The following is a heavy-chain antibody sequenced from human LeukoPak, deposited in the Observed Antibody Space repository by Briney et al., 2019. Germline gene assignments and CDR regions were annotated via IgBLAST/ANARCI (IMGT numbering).Heavy chain of an antibody. D-gene: IGHD6-13*01. J-gene: IGHJ5*02. V-gene: IGHV1-3*02. CDR1: GYTFTSYA. CDR3: ARDRGPMKRQQLVPYNWFDP. CDR2: SNAGKGNT. Sequence: GASVKVSCKASGYTFTSYAMHWVRQAPGQRLEWMGWSNAGKGNTKYSQEFQGRVTITRDTSASTTYMELSSLRSEDMAVYFCARDRGPMKRQQLVPYNWFDPWGQGTLVTVSS.